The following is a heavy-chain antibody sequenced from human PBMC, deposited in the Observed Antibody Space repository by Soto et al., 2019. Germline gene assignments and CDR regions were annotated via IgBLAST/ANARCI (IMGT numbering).Heavy chain of an antibody. J-gene: IGHJ6*02. V-gene: IGHV5-51*01. Sequence: GESLKISCQGSGYTFSNHWINWVRLVPGKGLECMGIIFPRDSDTRYSPSLQGQVIISVDKSTNTAYLQWTRLTASDTAIYYCAKSIEGGPMDVWGQGTTVTVSS. D-gene: IGHD1-26*01. CDR1: GYTFSNHW. CDR3: AKSIEGGPMDV. CDR2: IFPRDSDT.